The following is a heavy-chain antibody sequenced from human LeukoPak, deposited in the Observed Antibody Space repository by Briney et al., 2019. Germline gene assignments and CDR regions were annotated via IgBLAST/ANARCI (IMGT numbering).Heavy chain of an antibody. CDR2: INHSGST. V-gene: IGHV4-34*01. CDR3: ARHSSGWYSPFDY. D-gene: IGHD6-19*01. Sequence: SETLSLTCAVYGGSFSGYYWSWIRQPPGKGLEWIGEINHSGSTNYNPSLKSRVTISVDTSKNQFSLKLSSVTAADTAVYYCARHSSGWYSPFDYWGQGTLVTVSS. J-gene: IGHJ4*02. CDR1: GGSFSGYY.